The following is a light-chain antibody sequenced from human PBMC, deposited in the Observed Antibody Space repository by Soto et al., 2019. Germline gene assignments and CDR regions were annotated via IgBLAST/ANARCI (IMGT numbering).Light chain of an antibody. CDR2: EVS. Sequence: QSLLTQPASVSGSPGQSITISCTGTSSDVGGYNYVSWYQQHPGKAPKLMIYEVSNRPSGVSNRFSGSKSGNTASLTISGLQAEYEADYYCTSYTSRRPYVVGKGTNVTVI. CDR3: TSYTSRRPYV. J-gene: IGLJ1*01. CDR1: SSDVGGYNY. V-gene: IGLV2-14*01.